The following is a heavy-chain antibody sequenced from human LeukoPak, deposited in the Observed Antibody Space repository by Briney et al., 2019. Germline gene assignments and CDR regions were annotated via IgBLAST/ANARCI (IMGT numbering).Heavy chain of an antibody. CDR1: GFTFSTYA. D-gene: IGHD4-23*01. CDR3: AKDGPTVVSPHDY. V-gene: IGHV3-23*01. J-gene: IGHJ4*02. Sequence: GGSLRLSCAASGFTFSTYAMSWVRQAPRKGLEWVSTIGGSGISTYYADSVKGRFTISGDTSKNTLFLQMDSLRAEDTAVYYYAKDGPTVVSPHDYWGQGTLVTVSS. CDR2: IGGSGIST.